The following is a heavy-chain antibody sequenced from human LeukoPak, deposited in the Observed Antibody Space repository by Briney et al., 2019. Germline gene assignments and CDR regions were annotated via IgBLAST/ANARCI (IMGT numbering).Heavy chain of an antibody. J-gene: IGHJ4*02. CDR3: AKGDTYYYDSSGYQNRRGGFDY. CDR1: GFTFDDYG. Sequence: GGSLRLSCAASGFTFDDYGMSWVRQAPGKGLEWVSGISWNSGSIGYADSVKGRFTISRDNAKNSLYLQMNSLRAEDTALYYCAKGDTYYYDSSGYQNRRGGFDYWGQGTLVTVSS. V-gene: IGHV3-9*01. D-gene: IGHD3-22*01. CDR2: ISWNSGSI.